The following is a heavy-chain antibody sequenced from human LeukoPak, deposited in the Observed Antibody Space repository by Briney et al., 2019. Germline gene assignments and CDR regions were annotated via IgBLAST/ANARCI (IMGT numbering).Heavy chain of an antibody. Sequence: SETLSLTCAVYGGSFSGYYWSWIRQPPGKGLEWIGEIDHSGSTNYNPSLKSRVTISVDTSMNQFSLKLSSVTAADTAVYYCARAGKAEARWGQGTLVTVSS. D-gene: IGHD6-19*01. V-gene: IGHV4-34*01. CDR1: GGSFSGYY. J-gene: IGHJ4*02. CDR2: IDHSGST. CDR3: ARAGKAEAR.